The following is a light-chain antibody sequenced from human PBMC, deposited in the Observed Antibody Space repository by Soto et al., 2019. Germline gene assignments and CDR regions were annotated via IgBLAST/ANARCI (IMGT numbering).Light chain of an antibody. CDR1: SSDVGGYNF. Sequence: QSALTQPRSVSGSPGQSVTISCTGTSSDVGGYNFVSWYQQHPGKAPKLMIYEVDYRPSGVSNRFSGSKSGNTASLTISGLQAEDEADYYCSSYSSGSTLYVFGTGTKLTVL. CDR2: EVD. J-gene: IGLJ1*01. CDR3: SSYSSGSTLYV. V-gene: IGLV2-14*01.